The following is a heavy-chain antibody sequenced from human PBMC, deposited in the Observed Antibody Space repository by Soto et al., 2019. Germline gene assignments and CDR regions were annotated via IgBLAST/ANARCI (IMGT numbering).Heavy chain of an antibody. CDR3: ASNRITMLVIAFDI. Sequence: QVQLVESGGGVVQPGRSLRLSCAASGFTFSSYAMHWVRQAPGKGLEWVAVISYDGSNKYYADSVKGRFTISRDNSKNALYLQMNSMRAEDTAVYYCASNRITMLVIAFDIWGQGTMVTVSS. CDR2: ISYDGSNK. V-gene: IGHV3-30-3*01. CDR1: GFTFSSYA. D-gene: IGHD3-22*01. J-gene: IGHJ3*02.